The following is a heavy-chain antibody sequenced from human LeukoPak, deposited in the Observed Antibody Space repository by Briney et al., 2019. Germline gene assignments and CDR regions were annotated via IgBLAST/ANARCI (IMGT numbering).Heavy chain of an antibody. V-gene: IGHV3-23*01. CDR1: GFTFSSYA. Sequence: GGPLRLSCAASGFTFSSYAMSWVRQAPGKGLEWVSAISGSGGSTYYADSVKGRFTISRDNSKNTLYLQMNSLRAEDTAVYYCAKAQWVAARPNWFDPWGQGTLVTVSS. J-gene: IGHJ5*02. D-gene: IGHD6-6*01. CDR3: AKAQWVAARPNWFDP. CDR2: ISGSGGST.